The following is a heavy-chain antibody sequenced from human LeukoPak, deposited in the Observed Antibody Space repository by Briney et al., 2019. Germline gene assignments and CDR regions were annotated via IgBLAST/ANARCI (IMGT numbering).Heavy chain of an antibody. J-gene: IGHJ5*02. D-gene: IGHD3-3*01. Sequence: PSETLSLTCTVSGYSISSGYYWGWIRQPPGKGLEWIGSIYHSGSTYYNPSLKSRVTISVDTSKNQFSLKLSSVTAADTAVYYCARDRFQTYYDFWSGYRGIGFHWIDPWGQGTLVTVSS. CDR2: IYHSGST. V-gene: IGHV4-38-2*02. CDR1: GYSISSGYY. CDR3: ARDRFQTYYDFWSGYRGIGFHWIDP.